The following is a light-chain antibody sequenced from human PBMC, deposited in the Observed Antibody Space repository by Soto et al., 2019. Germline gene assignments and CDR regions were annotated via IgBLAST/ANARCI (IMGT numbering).Light chain of an antibody. V-gene: IGKV1-5*03. CDR2: KAS. J-gene: IGKJ1*01. CDR1: QSISTW. Sequence: DIQVAQSPSTLSASVGDRVTITCRASQSISTWLAWYQHKPGTAPKLLIYKASTLDRGVSSRFSGRGSETEITPTISNLAAEDSGTYYCQQYSSYSPWLFGQGTKVEI. CDR3: QQYSSYSPWL.